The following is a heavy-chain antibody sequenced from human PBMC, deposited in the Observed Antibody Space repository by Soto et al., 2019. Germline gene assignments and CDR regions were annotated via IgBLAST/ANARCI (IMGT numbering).Heavy chain of an antibody. J-gene: IGHJ6*02. Sequence: QVQLVQSGAEVKKPGSSVKVSCKASGGTFSSYAISWVRQAPGQGLEWMGGLIPIFGTANYAQKLQGRVTITADESTSTAYMELSSLRSEDTAVYYCARVGASDSEDDVYDILTGEYYYGMAVWGQGTTVTVSS. CDR2: LIPIFGTA. CDR3: ARVGASDSEDDVYDILTGEYYYGMAV. V-gene: IGHV1-69*01. D-gene: IGHD3-9*01. CDR1: GGTFSSYA.